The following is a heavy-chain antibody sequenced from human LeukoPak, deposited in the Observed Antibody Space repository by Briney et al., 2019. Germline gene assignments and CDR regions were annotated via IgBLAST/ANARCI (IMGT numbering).Heavy chain of an antibody. Sequence: ASVKVSCKASGYTFTSYYMHWVRQAPGQGLEWMGIINPSGGSTSYAQKFQGRVTVTRDTSTSTVYMELSSLRSEDTAVYYCAIQTYYYGSGSYYSTALDYWGQGTLVTVSS. CDR1: GYTFTSYY. CDR2: INPSGGST. J-gene: IGHJ4*02. CDR3: AIQTYYYGSGSYYSTALDY. D-gene: IGHD3-10*01. V-gene: IGHV1-46*03.